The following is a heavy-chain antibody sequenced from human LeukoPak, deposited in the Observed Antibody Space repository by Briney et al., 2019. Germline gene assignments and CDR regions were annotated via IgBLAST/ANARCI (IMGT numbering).Heavy chain of an antibody. J-gene: IGHJ4*02. CDR1: GFTFSGSL. V-gene: IGHV3-73*01. CDR3: ARESGLAY. CDR2: IRSKADSYET. D-gene: IGHD6-19*01. Sequence: PGGSLRLSCAASGFTFSGSLMHWVRQASGKGLEWVGRIRSKADSYETAYAASVKGRFIISRDDSKNTMYLQMNSLRAEDTAVYYCARESGLAYWGQGTLVTVSS.